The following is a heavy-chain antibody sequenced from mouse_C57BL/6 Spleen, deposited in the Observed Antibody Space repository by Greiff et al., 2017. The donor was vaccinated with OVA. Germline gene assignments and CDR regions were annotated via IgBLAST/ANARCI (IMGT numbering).Heavy chain of an antibody. J-gene: IGHJ1*03. Sequence: VQLQQSGPELVKPGASVKIPCKASGYTFTDYNMDWVKQSHGKSLEWIGDINPNNGGTIYNQKFKGKATLTVDKSSSTAYMELRSLTSEDTAVYYCARNDGYPYWYFDVWGTGTTVTVSS. D-gene: IGHD2-3*01. CDR1: GYTFTDYN. CDR3: ARNDGYPYWYFDV. V-gene: IGHV1-18*01. CDR2: INPNNGGT.